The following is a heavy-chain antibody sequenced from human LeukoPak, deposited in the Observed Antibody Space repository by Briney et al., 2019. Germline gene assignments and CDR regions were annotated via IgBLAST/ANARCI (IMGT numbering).Heavy chain of an antibody. J-gene: IGHJ4*02. Sequence: SETLSLTCTVSGGSISSYYWSWLRQPAGKGLEGIGRIYTSGSTNYNPSLKSRVTMSVDTSKNQFSLKLSSVTAADTAVYYCARVSNWNWLDYWGQGTLVTVSS. CDR3: ARVSNWNWLDY. CDR1: GGSISSYY. D-gene: IGHD1-7*01. CDR2: IYTSGST. V-gene: IGHV4-4*07.